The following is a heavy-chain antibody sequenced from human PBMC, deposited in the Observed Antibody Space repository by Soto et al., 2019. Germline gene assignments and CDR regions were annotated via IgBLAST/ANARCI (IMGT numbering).Heavy chain of an antibody. CDR2: IRGFSPYT. V-gene: IGHV3-21*01. Sequence: GGSLRLSCISSGFTFRTYTMNWVRQAPGKGLEWVSGIRGFSPYTFYAESVKGRFTISRDNAKNSLDLQMDSLRAEDTAVYYCARDRGYDAHDYYYNAMDVWGQGTTVTVYS. CDR3: ARDRGYDAHDYYYNAMDV. J-gene: IGHJ6*02. CDR1: GFTFRTYT. D-gene: IGHD3-10*01.